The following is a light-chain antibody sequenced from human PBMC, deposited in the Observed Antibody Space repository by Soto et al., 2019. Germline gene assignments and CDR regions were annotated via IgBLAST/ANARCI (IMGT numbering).Light chain of an antibody. CDR2: DVS. V-gene: IGKV3-11*01. CDR3: QHRIMWPTT. CDR1: RSVGNY. Sequence: LVLTQSPATLSLSPGEIATLSFRASRSVGNYLAWYQQRPGQAPRLLISDVSNRATGIPARFSGSGSGTDFTLTISSLEPEDFAVYYCQHRIMWPTTFGQGTKVDIK. J-gene: IGKJ1*01.